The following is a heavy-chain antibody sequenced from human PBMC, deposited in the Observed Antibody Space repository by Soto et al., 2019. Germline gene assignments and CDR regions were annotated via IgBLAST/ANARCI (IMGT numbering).Heavy chain of an antibody. D-gene: IGHD5-12*01. CDR3: ARDDLLRGYSGYDWGYYYYGMDV. V-gene: IGHV1-46*01. CDR1: GYGFTSYY. J-gene: IGHJ6*02. CDR2: INPSGGST. Sequence: ASVTVSWQASGYGFTSYYMHWVRRAPGQGLEWMGIINPSGGSTSYAQKFQGRVTMTRDTSTSTVYMELSSLRSEDTAVYYCARDDLLRGYSGYDWGYYYYGMDVWGQGTTVTVSS.